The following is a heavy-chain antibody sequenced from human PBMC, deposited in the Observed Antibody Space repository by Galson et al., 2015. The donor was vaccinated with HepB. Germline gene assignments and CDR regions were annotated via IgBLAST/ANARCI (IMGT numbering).Heavy chain of an antibody. Sequence: SVKVSCKASGDSFSIYAMSWVRQAPGQGLEWMGGISPILGIPNYAQKFQDRVTITADKSTGTAFMELSSLRSEDTAVYYCARAGDFWSGYRDAGTSRWFDSWGQGTLVIVSS. J-gene: IGHJ5*01. CDR3: ARAGDFWSGYRDAGTSRWFDS. D-gene: IGHD3-3*01. CDR2: ISPILGIP. V-gene: IGHV1-69*10. CDR1: GDSFSIYA.